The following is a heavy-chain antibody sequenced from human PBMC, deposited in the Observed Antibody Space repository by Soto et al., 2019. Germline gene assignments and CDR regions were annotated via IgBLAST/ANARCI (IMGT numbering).Heavy chain of an antibody. CDR1: GFTFSSYG. V-gene: IGHV3-33*01. CDR3: ARDYSSSGYYYYYYGMDV. CDR2: IWYDGSNK. Sequence: GGSLRLSCAASGFTFSSYGMHWVRQAPGKGLEWVAVIWYDGSNKYYADSVKGRFTISRDNSKNTLYLQMNSLRAEDTAVYYCARDYSSSGYYYYYYGMDVWGQGTTVTVSS. J-gene: IGHJ6*02. D-gene: IGHD6-25*01.